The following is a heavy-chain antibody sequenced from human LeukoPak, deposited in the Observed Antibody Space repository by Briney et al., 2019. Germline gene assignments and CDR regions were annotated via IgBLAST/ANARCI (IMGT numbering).Heavy chain of an antibody. CDR3: VKDQGLRGEEVWDY. J-gene: IGHJ4*02. V-gene: IGHV3-23*01. CDR1: GFTFSSYA. Sequence: GGSLRLSCAASGFTFSSYAMSWVRQAPGKGLEWVSAISGSGGSTYYADSVKGRFTISRDNSKNTLYLQMNSLRAEDTAVYYCVKDQGLRGEEVWDYWGQGTLVTVSP. D-gene: IGHD3-16*01. CDR2: ISGSGGST.